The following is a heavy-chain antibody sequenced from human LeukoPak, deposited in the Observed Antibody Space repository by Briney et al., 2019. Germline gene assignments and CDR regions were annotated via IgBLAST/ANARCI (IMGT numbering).Heavy chain of an antibody. Sequence: GGALRLSCAASGFTFSRYSINWVRQAPGKGLEWVSSIDSGGNYIYYGDSMRGRFTVSRDNAKNSLYLQMNSLKDEDTAVYYCARHDYGGNSGDYWGQGALVTVSS. CDR3: ARHDYGGNSGDY. D-gene: IGHD4-23*01. CDR2: IDSGGNYI. V-gene: IGHV3-21*01. CDR1: GFTFSRYS. J-gene: IGHJ4*02.